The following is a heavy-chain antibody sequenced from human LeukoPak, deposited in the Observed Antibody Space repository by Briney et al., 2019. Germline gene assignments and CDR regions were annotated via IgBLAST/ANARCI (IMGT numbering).Heavy chain of an antibody. CDR3: ARVSTTVPSLLDY. CDR2: IYYSGST. CDR1: GGSISSSSYY. Sequence: SETLSLTCTVSGGSISSSSYYWGWIRQPPGKGLEWIGTIYYSGSTYYNPSLKSRVTISVDTSKNQFSLKLSSVTAADTAVYYCARVSTTVPSLLDYWGQGTLVTVSS. D-gene: IGHD4-17*01. J-gene: IGHJ4*02. V-gene: IGHV4-39*01.